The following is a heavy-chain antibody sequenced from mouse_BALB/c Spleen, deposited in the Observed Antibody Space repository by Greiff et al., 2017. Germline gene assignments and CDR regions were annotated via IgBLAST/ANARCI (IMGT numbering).Heavy chain of an antibody. Sequence: EVMLVESGGGLVQPGGSRKLSCAASGFTFSSFGMHWVRQAPEKGLEWVAYISSGSSTIYYADTVKGRFTISRDNPKNTLFLQMTSLRSEDTAMYYCARGRGDFYYAMDYWGQGTSVTVSS. V-gene: IGHV5-17*02. J-gene: IGHJ4*01. CDR2: ISSGSSTI. CDR1: GFTFSSFG. CDR3: ARGRGDFYYAMDY.